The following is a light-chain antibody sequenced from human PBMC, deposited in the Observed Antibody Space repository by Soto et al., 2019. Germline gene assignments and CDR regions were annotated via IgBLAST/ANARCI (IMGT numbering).Light chain of an antibody. V-gene: IGKV1-5*01. J-gene: IGKJ1*01. CDR3: QQYNSCSPT. CDR2: DAS. Sequence: DIRMTQSPSTLSASVGDRVTITCRASQSISSWLAWYQQKPGKAPKLLIYDASSLESGVPSRFSGSGSGTEFTLTISSLQPDDFATYYCQQYNSCSPTFGQGTKVEIK. CDR1: QSISSW.